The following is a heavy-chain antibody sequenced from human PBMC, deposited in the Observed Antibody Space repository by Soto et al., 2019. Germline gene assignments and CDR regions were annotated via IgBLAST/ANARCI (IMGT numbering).Heavy chain of an antibody. D-gene: IGHD3-22*01. CDR3: ARGTGYYDSSGLYYFDY. V-gene: IGHV4-59*01. CDR2: IYYSGST. Sequence: KPSETLSLTCTVSGGSISSYYWSWIRQPPGKGLEWIGYIYYSGSTNYNPSLKSRVTISVDTSKNQFSLKLSSVTAADTAVYYCARGTGYYDSSGLYYFDYWGQGTLVTVSS. CDR1: GGSISSYY. J-gene: IGHJ4*02.